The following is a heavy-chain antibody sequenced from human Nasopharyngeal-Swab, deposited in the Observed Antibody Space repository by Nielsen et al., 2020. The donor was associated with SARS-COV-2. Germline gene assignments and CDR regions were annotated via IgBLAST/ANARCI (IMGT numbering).Heavy chain of an antibody. CDR3: ARRYFDSLYGMDV. Sequence: SETLSLTCTVSGGSISSYYWSWIRQPPGKGLEWIGYMYYSGSTKYNPSLKSRVTISVDGSKNQFSLRLSSVTAADTAVYYCARRYFDSLYGMDVWGQGTTVTVSS. D-gene: IGHD3-9*01. CDR1: GGSISSYY. J-gene: IGHJ6*02. V-gene: IGHV4-59*01. CDR2: MYYSGST.